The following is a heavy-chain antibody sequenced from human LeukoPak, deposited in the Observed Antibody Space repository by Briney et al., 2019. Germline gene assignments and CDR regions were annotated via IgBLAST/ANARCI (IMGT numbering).Heavy chain of an antibody. J-gene: IGHJ4*02. Sequence: ASVKVSCKASGYTFTGYYMHWVRRAPGQGLEWMGWINPNSGGTNYAQKFQGRVTMTRDTSISTAYMELSRLRSDDTAVYYCARDNDPIAAAGKDYWGQGTLVTVSS. CDR3: ARDNDPIAAAGKDY. CDR1: GYTFTGYY. V-gene: IGHV1-2*02. D-gene: IGHD6-13*01. CDR2: INPNSGGT.